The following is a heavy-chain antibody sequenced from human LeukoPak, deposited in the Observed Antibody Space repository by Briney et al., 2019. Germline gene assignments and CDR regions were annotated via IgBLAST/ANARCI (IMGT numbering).Heavy chain of an antibody. V-gene: IGHV1-18*04. CDR2: LSRYNGNT. CDR1: VYTFTSYG. J-gene: IGHJ4*02. Sequence: ASVKVSCKTSVYTFTSYGISWVRQAPGQGLEWIGWLSRYNGNTNYAQNVQDRVTLTTDTSTSTAYMELRSLRPGDTAVYYGARVEGDSSGYYRFDQWGQGTLVTV. D-gene: IGHD3-22*01. CDR3: ARVEGDSSGYYRFDQ.